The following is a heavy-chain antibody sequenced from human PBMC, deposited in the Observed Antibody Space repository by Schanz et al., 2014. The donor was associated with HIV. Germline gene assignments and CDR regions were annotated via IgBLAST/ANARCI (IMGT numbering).Heavy chain of an antibody. J-gene: IGHJ6*02. CDR1: GHAFISYF. Sequence: VQLVQSGPEVKKPGASVKVSCKASGHAFISYFMHWVRQAPGQGPEWMGLINPVDGTTSYPQRIQGRVTMTSDTSIDTVYMELSSLRSEDTAVYYCASLPSLQDRGFDFDGMDVWGQGTTVTVSS. D-gene: IGHD5-12*01. CDR2: INPVDGTT. V-gene: IGHV1-46*01. CDR3: ASLPSLQDRGFDFDGMDV.